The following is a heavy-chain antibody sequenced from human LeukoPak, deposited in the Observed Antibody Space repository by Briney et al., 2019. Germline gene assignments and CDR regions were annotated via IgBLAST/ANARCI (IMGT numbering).Heavy chain of an antibody. CDR3: AKDTERETYYYDSSY. V-gene: IGHV3-23*01. Sequence: GGSLRLSCAASGFTFSTYAMTWVRQAPGKGLEWVSTISDRGGGTYFADSVKGRFTISRDNAKNTLFLQMNSLRAEDTAVYYCAKDTERETYYYDSSYWGQGTLVTVSS. J-gene: IGHJ4*02. CDR2: ISDRGGGT. CDR1: GFTFSTYA. D-gene: IGHD3-22*01.